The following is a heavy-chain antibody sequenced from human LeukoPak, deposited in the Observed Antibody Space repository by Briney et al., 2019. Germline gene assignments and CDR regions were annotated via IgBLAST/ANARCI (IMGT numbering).Heavy chain of an antibody. J-gene: IGHJ5*02. CDR1: GGSFSGYY. CDR2: INHSGST. Sequence: SETLSLTCAVYGGSFSGYYWSWIRQPPGKGLEWIGEINHSGSTNYNPSLKSRVTMSVDTSKNQFSLKLSSVTAADTAVYYCARDGRSSWTPWGQGTLVTVSS. D-gene: IGHD6-13*01. CDR3: ARDGRSSWTP. V-gene: IGHV4-34*01.